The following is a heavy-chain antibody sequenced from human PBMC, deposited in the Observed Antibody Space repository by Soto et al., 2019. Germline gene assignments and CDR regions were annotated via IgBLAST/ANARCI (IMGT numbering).Heavy chain of an antibody. CDR3: ASGTWTYYYGFAA. CDR1: EFAFDKYY. CDR2: IKPDGSEQ. V-gene: IGHV3-7*01. J-gene: IGHJ6*01. D-gene: IGHD1-1*01. Sequence: PGGSLRLSCAASEFAFDKYYMTWVRQAPGKGPEWVANIKPDGSEQYYVDSVKARFNISRDHANNSLYLQMNSLRAEETAVYFCASGTWTYYYGFAAWGPGHKVTLSS.